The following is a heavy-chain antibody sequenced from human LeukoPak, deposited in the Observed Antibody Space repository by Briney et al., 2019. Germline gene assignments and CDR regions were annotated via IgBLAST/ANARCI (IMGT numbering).Heavy chain of an antibody. V-gene: IGHV3-33*01. CDR3: AREGYYYVWGSYSGAFDI. D-gene: IGHD3-16*01. Sequence: GGSLRLSCATSGFTFSSYGMHWVRQAPGKGLEWVAVIWFDGSKKNYADSVKGRFTISRDNSKNTLYLQMNSLRAEDTALYHCAREGYYYVWGSYSGAFDIWGQGTMVTVSS. J-gene: IGHJ3*02. CDR1: GFTFSSYG. CDR2: IWFDGSKK.